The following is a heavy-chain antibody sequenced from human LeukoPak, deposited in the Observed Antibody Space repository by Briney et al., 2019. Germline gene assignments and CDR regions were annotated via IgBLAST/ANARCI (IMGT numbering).Heavy chain of an antibody. V-gene: IGHV4-34*01. J-gene: IGHJ4*02. CDR1: GGSFSGYY. CDR3: ARVFSSGYYYEDY. D-gene: IGHD3-22*01. CDR2: INHSGST. Sequence: SETLSLTCAVYGGSFSGYYCIWIRQPPGKGLEWIGEINHSGSTNYNPSLKSRVTISVDTSKNQFSLKLSSVTAADTAVYYCARVFSSGYYYEDYWGQGTLVTVSS.